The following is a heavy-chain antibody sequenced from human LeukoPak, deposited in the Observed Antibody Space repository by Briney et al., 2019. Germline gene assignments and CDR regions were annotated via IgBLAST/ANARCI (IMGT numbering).Heavy chain of an antibody. CDR2: IYHSGST. CDR1: GYSISSGYY. J-gene: IGHJ6*04. Sequence: SETLSLTCAVSGYSISSGYYWGCIRQPPGKGLEWIGSIYHSGSTYYNPSLKSRVTISVDTSKNQFSLKLSSVTAADTAVYYCARPYYYGSGSYYSPPYYYGMDVWGKGTTVTVSS. V-gene: IGHV4-38-2*01. D-gene: IGHD3-10*01. CDR3: ARPYYYGSGSYYSPPYYYGMDV.